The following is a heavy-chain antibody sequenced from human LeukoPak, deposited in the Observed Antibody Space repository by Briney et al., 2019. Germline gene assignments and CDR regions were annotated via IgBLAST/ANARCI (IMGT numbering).Heavy chain of an antibody. CDR1: GFTFDDYA. D-gene: IGHD3-9*01. J-gene: IGHJ5*02. V-gene: IGHV3-43*02. Sequence: GGSLRLFCAASGFTFDDYAMQWVRQAPGKGLEWVSFISGDGGSTYYADSVKGRFTISRDNSKNSLYLRMNSLRTEDTALYYCAKGIGLYFDWLHGVPCFDPWGQGTVVSVSS. CDR2: ISGDGGST. CDR3: AKGIGLYFDWLHGVPCFDP.